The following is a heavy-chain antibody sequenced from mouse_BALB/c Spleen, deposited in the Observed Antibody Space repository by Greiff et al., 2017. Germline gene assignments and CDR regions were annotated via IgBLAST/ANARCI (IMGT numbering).Heavy chain of an antibody. CDR3: ARWNGYNYAMDY. CDR2: IYPGSGNT. V-gene: IGHV1-84*02. J-gene: IGHJ4*01. CDR1: GYTFTDYY. Sequence: QVQLQQPGAELVKPGASVKLSCKASGYTFTDYYINWVKQKPGQGLEWIGWIYPGSGNTKYNEKFKGKATLTVDTSSSTAYMQLSSLTSEDTAVYFCARWNGYNYAMDYWGQGTSVTVSS. D-gene: IGHD1-2*01.